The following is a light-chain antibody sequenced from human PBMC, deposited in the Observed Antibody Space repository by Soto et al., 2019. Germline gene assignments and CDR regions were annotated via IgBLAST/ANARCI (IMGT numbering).Light chain of an antibody. Sequence: DIPMTQSPSSLSASVGDRVTITCRASQSISHYLAWYQQKPGKAPKLLIYDASTLEGGIPSRFSGSGSGTKFTLIISRLQPDDFATYYCQQYKSDSTFGQGTKLWIK. V-gene: IGKV1-5*01. CDR2: DAS. CDR3: QQYKSDST. CDR1: QSISHY. J-gene: IGKJ2*01.